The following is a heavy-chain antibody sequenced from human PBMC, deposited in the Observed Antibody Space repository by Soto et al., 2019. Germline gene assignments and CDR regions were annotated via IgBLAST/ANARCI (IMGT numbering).Heavy chain of an antibody. Sequence: SDTPSLTCAVSGGSISSGCYSWRWIRQPPGKGLESIGYIYHSGSTYYNPSLKSRVTISVDRSKNQFSLKLSSVPAADTAVYYCARVRYYGSGSRYYYYGMDVWGQGTTVTVSS. D-gene: IGHD3-10*01. J-gene: IGHJ6*02. V-gene: IGHV4-30-2*01. CDR2: IYHSGST. CDR1: GGSISSGCYS. CDR3: ARVRYYGSGSRYYYYGMDV.